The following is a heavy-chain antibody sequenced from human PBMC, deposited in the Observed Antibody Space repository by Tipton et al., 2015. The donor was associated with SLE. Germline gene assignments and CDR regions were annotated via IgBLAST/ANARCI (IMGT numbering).Heavy chain of an antibody. CDR1: GFTFSTYP. CDR2: IWYDGSNK. D-gene: IGHD6-6*01. CDR3: ARAWGIAARPDYFDY. J-gene: IGHJ4*02. Sequence: SLRLSCAASGFTFSTYPLHWVRQSPGKGLEWVAVIWYDGSNKYYADSVKGRFTISRDNSKNTLYLQMNSLRAEDTAVYYCARAWGIAARPDYFDYWGQGTLVTVSS. V-gene: IGHV3-33*08.